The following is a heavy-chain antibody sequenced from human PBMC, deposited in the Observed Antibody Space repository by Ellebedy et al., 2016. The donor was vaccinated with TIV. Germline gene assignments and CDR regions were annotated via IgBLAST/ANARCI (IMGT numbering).Heavy chain of an antibody. Sequence: SETLSLXXTVSGDSISSTNYYWGWIRQPPGKGLECIGSIYYSGSTYYNPSLKSRVTIYVDTSKNQFSLRLSPVTAADTALYYCARGGYCSSTSCYTGDFSWFDPWGQGTLVTVSS. V-gene: IGHV4-39*01. D-gene: IGHD2-2*02. CDR3: ARGGYCSSTSCYTGDFSWFDP. J-gene: IGHJ5*02. CDR2: IYYSGST. CDR1: GDSISSTNYY.